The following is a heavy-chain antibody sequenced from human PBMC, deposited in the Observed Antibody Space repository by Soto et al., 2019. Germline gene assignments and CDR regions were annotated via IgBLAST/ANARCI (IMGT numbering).Heavy chain of an antibody. CDR1: GFTFSSYG. CDR2: ISYDGSNK. CDR3: AKTGGYSYGYISPPLDY. J-gene: IGHJ4*02. Sequence: GGSLRLSCAASGFTFSSYGMHWVRQAPGKGLEWVAVISYDGSNKYYAESVKGRFTISRDNSKNTLYLQMNSLRAEDTAVYYCAKTGGYSYGYISPPLDYWGQGTLVTVSS. V-gene: IGHV3-30*18. D-gene: IGHD5-18*01.